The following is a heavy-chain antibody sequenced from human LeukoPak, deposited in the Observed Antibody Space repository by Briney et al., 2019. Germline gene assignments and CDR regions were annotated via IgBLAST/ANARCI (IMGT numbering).Heavy chain of an antibody. CDR1: GGSISSSSAY. CDR3: ARLPGGRGPAAGNWFDP. CDR2: IYYSKNT. V-gene: IGHV4-39*01. Sequence: PSETLFLTCTVSGGSISSSSAYWGWIRQPPGKGLEWIGSIYYSKNTYYNPSLKSRVTISVDTSKNQFSLKLSSVTAADTAVYYCARLPGGRGPAAGNWFDPWGQGTLVTVSS. J-gene: IGHJ5*02. D-gene: IGHD2-2*01.